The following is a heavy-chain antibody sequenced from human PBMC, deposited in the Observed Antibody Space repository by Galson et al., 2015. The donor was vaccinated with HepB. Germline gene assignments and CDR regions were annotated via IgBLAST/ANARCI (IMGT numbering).Heavy chain of an antibody. J-gene: IGHJ6*02. CDR3: ARGVRRQWLGYWYYYYGMDV. D-gene: IGHD6-19*01. CDR2: IIPIFGTA. CDR1: GGTFSSYA. Sequence: SVKVSCKASGGTFSSYAISWVRQAPGQGLEWMGGIIPIFGTANYAQKFQGRVTITADESTSTAYMELSSLRSEDTAVYYCARGVRRQWLGYWYYYYGMDVWGQGTTVTVSS. V-gene: IGHV1-69*13.